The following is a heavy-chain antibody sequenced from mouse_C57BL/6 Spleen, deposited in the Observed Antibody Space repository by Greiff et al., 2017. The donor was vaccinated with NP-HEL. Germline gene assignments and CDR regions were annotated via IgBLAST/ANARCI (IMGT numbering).Heavy chain of an antibody. V-gene: IGHV1-69*01. Sequence: VQLQQPGAELVMPGASVRLSCKASGYTFTSYWMHWVKQRPGQGLEWIGEIDPSDSYTNYNQKFKGKSTLTVDKSSSTAYMQLSSLTSEDSAVYYCARGIYDGYFYAMDYWGQGTSVTVSS. CDR3: ARGIYDGYFYAMDY. CDR1: GYTFTSYW. D-gene: IGHD2-3*01. J-gene: IGHJ4*01. CDR2: IDPSDSYT.